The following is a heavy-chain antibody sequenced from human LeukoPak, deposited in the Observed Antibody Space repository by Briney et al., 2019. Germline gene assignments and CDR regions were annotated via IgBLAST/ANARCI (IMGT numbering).Heavy chain of an antibody. Sequence: GGSLRICCAASGFTFSSYAMSWVRQAPGKGLEWVSAISGSGGSTYYADSVKGRFTISRDNSKNTLYLQMNSLRAEDTAVYYCAKNPTFTYYYDSSGYSNWFDPRGQGTLVTVSS. V-gene: IGHV3-23*01. CDR2: ISGSGGST. J-gene: IGHJ5*02. CDR3: AKNPTFTYYYDSSGYSNWFDP. CDR1: GFTFSSYA. D-gene: IGHD3-22*01.